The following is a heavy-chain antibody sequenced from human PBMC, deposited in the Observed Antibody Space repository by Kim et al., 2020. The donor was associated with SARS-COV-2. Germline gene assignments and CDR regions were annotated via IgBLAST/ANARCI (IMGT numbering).Heavy chain of an antibody. D-gene: IGHD3-10*01. V-gene: IGHV1-24*01. Sequence: ASVKVSCKVSGYTLTELSMHWVRQAPGKGLEWMGGFDPEDGETIYAQKFQGRVTMTEDTSIDTAYMELSSLRSEDTAVFYCATDFGRTSMVRGYDAFDIWGQGTMVTVSS. CDR2: FDPEDGET. CDR3: ATDFGRTSMVRGYDAFDI. J-gene: IGHJ3*02. CDR1: GYTLTELS.